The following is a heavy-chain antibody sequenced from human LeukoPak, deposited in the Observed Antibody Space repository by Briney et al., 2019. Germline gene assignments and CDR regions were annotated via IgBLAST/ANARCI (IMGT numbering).Heavy chain of an antibody. CDR2: IYTSGST. CDR1: GGSISTYY. V-gene: IGHV4-4*07. D-gene: IGHD6-19*01. Sequence: SETLSLTCTVSGGSISTYYWNWIRQPAGKGLEWIGRIYTSGSTDYNPSLKSRVTISLDKSKNQFSLKLSSVTAADTAVYYCARGYSSGRYDYWGQGTLVTVSS. CDR3: ARGYSSGRYDY. J-gene: IGHJ4*02.